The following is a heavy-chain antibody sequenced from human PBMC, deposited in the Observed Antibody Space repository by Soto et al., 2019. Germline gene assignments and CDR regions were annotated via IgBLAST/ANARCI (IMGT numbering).Heavy chain of an antibody. Sequence: VGSLRLSCVASGLTFGSRAMSWVRQAPGEGLQWVSTITDTGGDAKYADSVRGRFVISRDNSKKTLYLQMTSLTAEDSAMYFCARGSTDSYPGSRIFDFWGRGTLVTVSS. D-gene: IGHD3-10*01. CDR3: ARGSTDSYPGSRIFDF. CDR2: ITDTGGDA. V-gene: IGHV3-23*01. J-gene: IGHJ4*02. CDR1: GLTFGSRA.